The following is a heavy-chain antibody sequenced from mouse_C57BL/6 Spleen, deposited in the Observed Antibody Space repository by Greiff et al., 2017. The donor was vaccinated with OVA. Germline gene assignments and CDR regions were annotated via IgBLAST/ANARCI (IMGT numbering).Heavy chain of an antibody. D-gene: IGHD2-2*01. J-gene: IGHJ3*01. CDR3: ARGGYDGAWFAY. Sequence: EVMLVESEGGLVQPGSSMKLSCTASGFTFSDYYMAWVRQVPEKGLEWVANINYDGSSTYYLDSLKSRFIISRDNAKNILYLQMSSLKSEDTATYYCARGGYDGAWFAYWGQGTLVTVSA. CDR2: INYDGSST. CDR1: GFTFSDYY. V-gene: IGHV5-16*01.